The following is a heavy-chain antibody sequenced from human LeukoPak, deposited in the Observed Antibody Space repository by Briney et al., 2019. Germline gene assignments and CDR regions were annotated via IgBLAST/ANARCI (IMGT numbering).Heavy chain of an antibody. CDR2: IYNSENT. J-gene: IGHJ2*01. Sequence: SESLSLTCTVAGGSVSSYYWSWIRQPPGKGLEWMGYIYNSENTNYNSSLKSRVTMSVETSKNRCFLKLSSLPAADTAVYYCARFYSGPSGWFVLWYFDLWGRGTLVTVSS. V-gene: IGHV4-4*09. CDR1: GGSVSSYY. D-gene: IGHD6-19*01. CDR3: ARFYSGPSGWFVLWYFDL.